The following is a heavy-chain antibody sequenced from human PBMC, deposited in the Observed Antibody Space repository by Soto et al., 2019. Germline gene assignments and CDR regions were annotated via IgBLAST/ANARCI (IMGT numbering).Heavy chain of an antibody. Sequence: QVQLVESGGGVVQPGRSLRLSCAASGFTFSSYPMHWVRQAPGKGLEWVSVISYDGKVTYYADSVKGRFTISRDNSKNTLFLQMNSLRPEDTAVYYCARDKIPGPPDYLDDWGQGTLVTASS. CDR3: ARDKIPGPPDYLDD. CDR2: ISYDGKVT. CDR1: GFTFSSYP. V-gene: IGHV3-30*04. J-gene: IGHJ4*02.